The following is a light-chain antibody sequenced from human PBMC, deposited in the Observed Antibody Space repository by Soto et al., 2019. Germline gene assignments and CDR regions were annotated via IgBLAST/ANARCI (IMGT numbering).Light chain of an antibody. CDR1: SSDVGGYNY. J-gene: IGLJ1*01. CDR2: DVT. CDR3: SSYTTSNTRQIV. Sequence: QSALTQPASVPGSPGQSITISCTGTSSDVGGYNYVSWYQHHPGKAPKLIIYDVTNRPSGVPNPFSGSKSGNTASLTISGLQPEDEADYYCSSYTTSNTRQIVFGTGTKVTVL. V-gene: IGLV2-14*03.